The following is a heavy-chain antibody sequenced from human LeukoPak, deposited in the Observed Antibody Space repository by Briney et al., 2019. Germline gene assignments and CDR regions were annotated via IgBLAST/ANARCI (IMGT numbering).Heavy chain of an antibody. D-gene: IGHD4-23*01. J-gene: IGHJ4*02. V-gene: IGHV1-2*02. Sequence: ASVKLSFKASGFTFTGYYIHWVRQAPGQGLEWMGWVNPNSGGTNYAQMFQGRVTMTRDTSINTAYMELSGLRSDDTAVYYCARDSYGGTWSLGYWGQATLVTVSS. CDR2: VNPNSGGT. CDR3: ARDSYGGTWSLGY. CDR1: GFTFTGYY.